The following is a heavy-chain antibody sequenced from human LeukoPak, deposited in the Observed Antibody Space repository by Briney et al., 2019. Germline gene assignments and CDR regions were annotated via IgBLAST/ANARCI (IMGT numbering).Heavy chain of an antibody. CDR2: INPSGGST. V-gene: IGHV1-46*01. D-gene: IGHD3-10*01. CDR1: GYTFTSHY. J-gene: IGHJ3*02. CDR3: ARDSEGSDAFDI. Sequence: ASVKVSCKASGYTFTSHYMHWVRQAPGQGLEWMGIINPSGGSTSYAQNFQGRVTMTRDTSTSTVYMELSSLRSEDTAVYYCARDSEGSDAFDIWGQGTMVTVSS.